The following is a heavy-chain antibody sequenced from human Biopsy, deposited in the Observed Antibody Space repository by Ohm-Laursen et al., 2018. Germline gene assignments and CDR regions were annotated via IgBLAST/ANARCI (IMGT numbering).Heavy chain of an antibody. D-gene: IGHD3-22*01. J-gene: IGHJ6*02. CDR3: VRGVDYYDPYHYYALDV. V-gene: IGHV4-34*01. CDR2: INHNGRT. CDR1: GESFNGYY. Sequence: SQTLSLTCAVYGESFNGYYWSWIRQTPGKGLEWIGEINHNGRTNYNPSLKIRVTISVDTSKNQFSLTLRSGTAADTAVYYCVRGVDYYDPYHYYALDVWGQGTTVTVSS.